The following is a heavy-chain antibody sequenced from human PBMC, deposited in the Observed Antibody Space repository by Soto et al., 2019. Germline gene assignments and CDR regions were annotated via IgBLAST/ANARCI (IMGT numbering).Heavy chain of an antibody. CDR3: ARDGLVADYYYGMDV. D-gene: IGHD6-6*01. CDR1: GFTFSSYG. Sequence: PGGSLRLSCAASGFTFSSYGMHWVRQAPGKGLEWVAVIWYDGSNKYYADSVKGRFTISRDNSKNTLYLQMNSLRAEGTAVYYCARDGLVADYYYGMDVWGQGTTVTVSS. CDR2: IWYDGSNK. V-gene: IGHV3-33*01. J-gene: IGHJ6*02.